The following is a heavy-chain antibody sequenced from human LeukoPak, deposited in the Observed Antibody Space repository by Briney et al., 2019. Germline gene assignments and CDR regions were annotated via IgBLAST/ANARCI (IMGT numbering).Heavy chain of an antibody. CDR3: ARVRSDDYGGNPFDY. J-gene: IGHJ4*02. D-gene: IGHD4-23*01. CDR1: GFTVSSNY. V-gene: IGHV3-66*01. Sequence: GGSLRLSCAASGFTVSSNYMSWVRQAPGKGLEWVSVIYSGGSTYYADSVKGRFTISRDNSKNTLYLQMNSLRAEDTAVYYCARVRSDDYGGNPFDYWGQGTLVTVSS. CDR2: IYSGGST.